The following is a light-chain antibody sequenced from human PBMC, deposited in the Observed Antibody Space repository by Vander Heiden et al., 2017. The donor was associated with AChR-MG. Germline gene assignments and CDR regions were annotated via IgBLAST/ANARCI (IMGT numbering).Light chain of an antibody. CDR3: QQRSNWPLT. CDR2: DAS. CDR1: QSVSSY. V-gene: IGKV3-11*01. J-gene: IGKJ4*01. Sequence: IVLTQSPATLSLSPGERATLSCRASQSVSSYVAWYQQKPGQAPRLLIYDASNRATGIPARFSGSGSGTDFTLTISSLEPEDFAVYYCQQRSNWPLTFGGRTKVEIK.